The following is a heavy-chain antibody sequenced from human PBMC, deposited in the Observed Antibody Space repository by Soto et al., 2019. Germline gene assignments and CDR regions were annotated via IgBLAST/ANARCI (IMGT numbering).Heavy chain of an antibody. CDR3: ARGRHWEATVRYGMDV. Sequence: QVQLVQSGAEVKKPGSSVKVSCKASGGTFSRYAISWVRQAPGQGLEWMGGIIPIFGTANYAQKFQGRVTITADESTSTAYMELSSLRSEDTAVYYCARGRHWEATVRYGMDVWGQGTTVTVSS. CDR2: IIPIFGTA. V-gene: IGHV1-69*12. J-gene: IGHJ6*02. D-gene: IGHD4-17*01. CDR1: GGTFSRYA.